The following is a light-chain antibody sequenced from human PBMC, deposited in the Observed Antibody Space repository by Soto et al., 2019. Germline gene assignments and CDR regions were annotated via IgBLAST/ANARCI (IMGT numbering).Light chain of an antibody. CDR3: QQADSLPRT. CDR1: QDINSR. Sequence: DIQMTQSPSSVSASVGDRVTITCRASQDINSRLAWYKQKPGKAPKLLIYFAFNLESGVPSRFIGSGSGTDFTLTITSLQPEDFATYYCQQADSLPRTFGGGTKVEIQ. V-gene: IGKV1-12*01. CDR2: FAF. J-gene: IGKJ4*01.